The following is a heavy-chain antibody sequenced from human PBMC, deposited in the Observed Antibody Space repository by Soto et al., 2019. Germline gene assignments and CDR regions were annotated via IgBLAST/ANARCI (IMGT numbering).Heavy chain of an antibody. CDR3: ARGLYYYDSSGYWGY. V-gene: IGHV3-48*02. CDR2: ISSSSSTI. Sequence: EVQLVESGGGLVQPGGSLRLSCAASGFTFSSYSMNWDRQAPGKGLEWVSYISSSSSTIYYADSVKGRFTISRDNAKNSLYLQMNSLRDEDTAVYYCARGLYYYDSSGYWGYWGQGTLVTVSS. D-gene: IGHD3-22*01. CDR1: GFTFSSYS. J-gene: IGHJ4*02.